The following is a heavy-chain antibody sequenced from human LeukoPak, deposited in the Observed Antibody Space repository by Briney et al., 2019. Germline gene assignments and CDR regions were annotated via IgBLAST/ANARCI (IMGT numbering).Heavy chain of an antibody. D-gene: IGHD2-15*01. V-gene: IGHV4-4*07. CDR3: TRDRVGWFDP. CDR2: IYTSGST. Sequence: SETLSLTCTVSGGSFTSFYWSWLRHPAGKGLEWIGRIYTSGSTNYNPSLKSRVTMSVDTTKNQFPQKLSPVTAAATAVYYCTRDRVGWFDPWGQGTLVTVSS. CDR1: GGSFTSFY. J-gene: IGHJ5*02.